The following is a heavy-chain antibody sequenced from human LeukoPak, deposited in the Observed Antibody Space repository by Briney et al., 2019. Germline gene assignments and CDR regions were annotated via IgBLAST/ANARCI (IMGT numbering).Heavy chain of an antibody. Sequence: GGSLRLSCAASGFTFSDYYMSWVRQAPGKGPEWVSYISSSGTTIYYTESVRGRFTISKDNAENSLYLQMNSLRAEDTAVYFCARGLAEMAALNYYMDVWGKGTTVTVSS. CDR2: ISSSGTTI. D-gene: IGHD5-24*01. J-gene: IGHJ6*03. CDR3: ARGLAEMAALNYYMDV. V-gene: IGHV3-11*01. CDR1: GFTFSDYY.